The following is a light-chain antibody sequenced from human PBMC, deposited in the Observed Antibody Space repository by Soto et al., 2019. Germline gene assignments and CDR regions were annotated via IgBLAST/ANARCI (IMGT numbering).Light chain of an antibody. CDR1: RSDVGGYNY. CDR2: DVS. Sequence: QSVLTQPRSVSGSPGQSVTISCTGTRSDVGGYNYVSWYQKYPGKAPRLMIYDVSKRPSGVPDRFSGSKSGNTASLTISGLQAEDEADYYCCSHAGSFTLVFGGGTKVTVL. J-gene: IGLJ2*01. V-gene: IGLV2-11*01. CDR3: CSHAGSFTLV.